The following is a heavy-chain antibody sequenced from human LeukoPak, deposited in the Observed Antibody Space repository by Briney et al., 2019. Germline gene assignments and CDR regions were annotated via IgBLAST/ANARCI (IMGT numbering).Heavy chain of an antibody. CDR3: TRVPRAAAGYY. CDR2: INSYNGNT. J-gene: IGHJ4*02. V-gene: IGHV1-3*01. Sequence: ASVKVSCKASGYTFINYAMNWVRQAPGQGPEWMGWINSYNGNTKYSQSFQDRVTITRDTSASTVYLELTNLTSEDTAVYYCTRVPRAAAGYYWGQG. CDR1: GYTFINYA. D-gene: IGHD6-13*01.